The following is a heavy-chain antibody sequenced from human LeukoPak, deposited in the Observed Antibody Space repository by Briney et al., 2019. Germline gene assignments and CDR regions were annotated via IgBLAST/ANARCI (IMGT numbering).Heavy chain of an antibody. CDR1: GGTFSGYY. V-gene: IGHV4-34*01. Sequence: SETLSLTCPVYGGTFSGYYWSWIRQPPGKGLEWIGEINHSGSTNYNPSLKSRVTISVDTSKNQFSLKLSSVTAADTAVYYCARGQLTGYFYCYYYGMDAWGQGTTVTVSS. D-gene: IGHD3-9*01. CDR2: INHSGST. CDR3: ARGQLTGYFYCYYYGMDA. J-gene: IGHJ6*02.